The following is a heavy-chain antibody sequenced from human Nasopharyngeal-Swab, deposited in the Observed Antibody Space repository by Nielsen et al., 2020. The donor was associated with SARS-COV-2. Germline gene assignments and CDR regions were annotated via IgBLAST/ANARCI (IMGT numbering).Heavy chain of an antibody. CDR2: ISSSGSTI. CDR1: GFNFSDYY. D-gene: IGHD2-15*01. V-gene: IGHV3-11*04. J-gene: IGHJ6*02. CDR3: ARGDYCSGGSCYERGNYDYYGMDV. Sequence: GESLKISCAASGFNFSDYYMSWIRQAPGKGLEWISYISSSGSTIYYADSVKGRFTISRDNSKNTLYLQMNSLRAEDTAVYYCARGDYCSGGSCYERGNYDYYGMDVWGQGTTVTVSS.